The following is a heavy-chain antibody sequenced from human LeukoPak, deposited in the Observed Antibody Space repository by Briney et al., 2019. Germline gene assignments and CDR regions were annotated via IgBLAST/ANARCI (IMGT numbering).Heavy chain of an antibody. CDR3: ARSIVGAKGYFDY. Sequence: GASVKVSCKASGGTFISYAISWVRQAPRQGLEWMGGIIPISGTANYAQKFQGRVTITADKSTRTAYMELSSLRSEDTAVYYCARSIVGAKGYFDYWGQGTLVTVSS. J-gene: IGHJ4*02. CDR2: IIPISGTA. D-gene: IGHD1-26*01. CDR1: GGTFISYA. V-gene: IGHV1-69*06.